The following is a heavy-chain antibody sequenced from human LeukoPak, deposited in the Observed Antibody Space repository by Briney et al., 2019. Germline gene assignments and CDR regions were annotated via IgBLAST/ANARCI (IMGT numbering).Heavy chain of an antibody. CDR1: GFTFSSYG. D-gene: IGHD3-3*01. V-gene: IGHV3-7*01. Sequence: GGSLRLPCAASGFTFSSYGMTWVRQAPGKGLEWLASIKHDGSENYLVDSVKGRFTISRDNAQSSLFLQMNSLRVDDTAVYHCARIYYDSWSGYSWFDPWGQGILVTVSS. CDR2: IKHDGSEN. CDR3: ARIYYDSWSGYSWFDP. J-gene: IGHJ5*02.